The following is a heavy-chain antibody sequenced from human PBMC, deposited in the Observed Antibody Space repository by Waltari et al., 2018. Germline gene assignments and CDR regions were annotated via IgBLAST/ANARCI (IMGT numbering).Heavy chain of an antibody. Sequence: EVQLVDSGGGLVQPGGSLRLSCAASGFSIRSHWMHWVRQAPGKGLVWVSRINGDGSSTRNADSVKGRFTISRDNAKNTLYLQMNSLRAEDTAVYYCAREASNDGFDIWGQGTMVTVSS. V-gene: IGHV3-74*01. J-gene: IGHJ3*02. CDR2: INGDGSST. CDR3: AREASNDGFDI. CDR1: GFSIRSHW.